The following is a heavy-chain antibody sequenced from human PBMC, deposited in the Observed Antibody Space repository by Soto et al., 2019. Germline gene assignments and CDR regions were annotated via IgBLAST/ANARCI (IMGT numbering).Heavy chain of an antibody. Sequence: EVQLVESGGGLVQPGGSLRLSCAASGFTFSAYEMNWVRQAPGKGLEWISYIRGGGSPIYYAESVKGRFTVSRDDAKKSLYLQMNSLGVEDTAIYYCATKMFGTTYFSNWGQGTLVGVSS. D-gene: IGHD1-7*01. J-gene: IGHJ4*02. CDR3: ATKMFGTTYFSN. CDR2: IRGGGSPI. V-gene: IGHV3-48*03. CDR1: GFTFSAYE.